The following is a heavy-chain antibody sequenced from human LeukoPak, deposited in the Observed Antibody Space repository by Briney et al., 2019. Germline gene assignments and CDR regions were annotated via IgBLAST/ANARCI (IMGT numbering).Heavy chain of an antibody. CDR1: GFAFSDYY. J-gene: IGHJ4*02. V-gene: IGHV3-11*04. Sequence: GGSLRLSCAASGFAFSDYYMSWIRQAPGKGLEWVSYISSSGSTRYYADSVKGRFTISRDNAKNSLYLQMNSLRAEDTAVYYCARSHSVTTSPFDYWGQGTLVTVSS. CDR3: ARSHSVTTSPFDY. CDR2: ISSSGSTR. D-gene: IGHD4-17*01.